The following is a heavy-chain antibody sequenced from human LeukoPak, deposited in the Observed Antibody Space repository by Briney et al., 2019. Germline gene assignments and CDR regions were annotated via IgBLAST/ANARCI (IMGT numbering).Heavy chain of an antibody. J-gene: IGHJ4*02. D-gene: IGHD4-17*01. CDR3: ARDQGPYGDYYFDY. CDR2: IKQDGSEK. Sequence: GXXXRLSCAASGFTFSSYWMSWVRQAPGKGLEWVANIKQDGSEKYYVDCVKGRFTIYRDKAKNSLYLQMNSLRAEDTAVYYCARDQGPYGDYYFDYWGQGTLVTVSS. V-gene: IGHV3-7*01. CDR1: GFTFSSYW.